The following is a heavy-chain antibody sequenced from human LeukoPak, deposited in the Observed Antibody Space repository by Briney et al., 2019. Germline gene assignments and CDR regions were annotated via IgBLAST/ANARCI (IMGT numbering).Heavy chain of an antibody. V-gene: IGHV3-33*08. Sequence: TGGSLRLSCAASGFTFSSYGMHWVRQAPGKGLEWVAVIWYDGSNKYYADSVKGRFTISRDNSKNTLYLQMNSLRAEDTAVYYCARGPRRVQIVPAAIHYWGQGTLVTVSS. CDR1: GFTFSSYG. CDR2: IWYDGSNK. D-gene: IGHD2-2*01. CDR3: ARGPRRVQIVPAAIHY. J-gene: IGHJ4*02.